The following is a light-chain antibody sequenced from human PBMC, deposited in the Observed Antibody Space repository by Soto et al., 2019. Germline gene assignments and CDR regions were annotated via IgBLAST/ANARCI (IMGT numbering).Light chain of an antibody. CDR2: EVS. V-gene: IGLV2-14*01. J-gene: IGLJ1*01. CDR3: SSSTSSSTLSV. Sequence: QSVLTQPASVSGSPGQSITISCTGTSSDVGAYNFVSWYQQHPGKAPKLMIYEVSNRPSGVSNRFSGSKSGNTASLTISGLQAEDEADYYCSSSTSSSTLSVFGTGTKLTVL. CDR1: SSDVGAYNF.